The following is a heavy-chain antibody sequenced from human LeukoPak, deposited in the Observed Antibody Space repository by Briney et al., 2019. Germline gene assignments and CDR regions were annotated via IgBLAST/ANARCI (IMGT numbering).Heavy chain of an antibody. CDR2: IKQDGSEK. CDR1: GFTFSSYW. Sequence: TGGSLRLSCAASGFTFSSYWMSWVRQAPGKGREGVANIKQDGSEKYYVDSVKGRFTISRDNAKNSLYLQMNSLRAEDTAVYYCARDRRGVTYYYDSSGYGFDYWGQGTLVTVSS. D-gene: IGHD3-22*01. CDR3: ARDRRGVTYYYDSSGYGFDY. J-gene: IGHJ4*02. V-gene: IGHV3-7*01.